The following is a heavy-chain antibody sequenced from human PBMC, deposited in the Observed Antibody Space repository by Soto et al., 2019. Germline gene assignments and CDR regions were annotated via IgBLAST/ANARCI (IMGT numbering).Heavy chain of an antibody. J-gene: IGHJ4*02. CDR1: GFSFSSYA. D-gene: IGHD3-10*01. V-gene: IGHV3-23*01. CDR2: ISGSGSIT. CDR3: AKDIRGLRGAYYFDN. Sequence: EVQLLESGGGLVQPGGSLRLSCAASGFSFSSYAMTWVRQAPGKGLEWVSAISGSGSITYYADSVKGRFTISRDNSKNTLDLQMTSLRAEYRAVYYCAKDIRGLRGAYYFDNWGQGILVTVSS.